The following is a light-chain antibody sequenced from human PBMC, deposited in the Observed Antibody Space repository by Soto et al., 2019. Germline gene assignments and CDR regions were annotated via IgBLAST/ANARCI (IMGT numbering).Light chain of an antibody. CDR1: QSVSSSY. J-gene: IGKJ2*01. V-gene: IGKV3-20*01. Sequence: EIVLTQSPGTLSLSPGERATLSCRASQSVSSSYLAWYQQKPGQAPRLLIYGASSRATGIPGRFSGSGSGTDFNLTISRLEPEDFAVYYCQQYGSSWRTFGQGTKLEIK. CDR3: QQYGSSWRT. CDR2: GAS.